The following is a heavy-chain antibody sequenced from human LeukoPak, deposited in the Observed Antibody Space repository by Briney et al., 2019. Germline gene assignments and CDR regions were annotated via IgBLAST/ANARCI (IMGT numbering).Heavy chain of an antibody. V-gene: IGHV3-30-3*01. CDR2: ISYDGSNK. Sequence: PGGSLRLSCAASGFTFSSYAMHWVRQAPGKGLEWVAGISYDGSNKYYADSVKGRFTISRDNSKNTLYLQMNSLRAEDTAVYYCAREPDIVVVPAASLDYWGQGTLVTVSS. D-gene: IGHD2-2*01. J-gene: IGHJ4*02. CDR1: GFTFSSYA. CDR3: AREPDIVVVPAASLDY.